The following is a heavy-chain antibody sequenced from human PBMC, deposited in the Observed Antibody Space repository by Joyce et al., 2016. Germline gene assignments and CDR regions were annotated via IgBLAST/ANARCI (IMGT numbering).Heavy chain of an antibody. J-gene: IGHJ3*02. CDR2: IHSGGST. D-gene: IGHD6-19*01. CDR3: ARDLISSGWSIGAFDI. V-gene: IGHV3-53*01. CDR1: GFIVSSNY. Sequence: EVQLVESGGDLIQPGGSLRLSCAASGFIVSSNYMGWVRQAPGKGLEWVSVIHSGGSTYNADSGKGRFTISRDNSKNTLYLQMNSLRAEDTAVYYCARDLISSGWSIGAFDIWGQGTMVTVSS.